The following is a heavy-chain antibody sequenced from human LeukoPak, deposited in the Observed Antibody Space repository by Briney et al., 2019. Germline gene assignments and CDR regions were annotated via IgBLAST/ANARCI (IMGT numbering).Heavy chain of an antibody. CDR3: ARGGGGDYDGGTFDY. V-gene: IGHV3-20*04. J-gene: IGHJ4*02. CDR1: GFTFDDYG. CDR2: INWNGGST. D-gene: IGHD4-17*01. Sequence: GGSLRLSCAASGFTFDDYGMSWVRQAPGKGLEWVSGINWNGGSTGYADSVKGRFTISRDNAKNSLYLQMNSLRAEDTALYCCARGGGGDYDGGTFDYWGQGTLVTVSS.